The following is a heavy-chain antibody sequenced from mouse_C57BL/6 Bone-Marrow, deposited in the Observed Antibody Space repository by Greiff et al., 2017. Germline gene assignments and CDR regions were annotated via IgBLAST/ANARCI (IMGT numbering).Heavy chain of an antibody. V-gene: IGHV1-72*01. Sequence: VQLQQPGAELVKPGASVKLSCKASGYTFTSYWMHWVKQRPGRGLEWIGRIDPNSGGTKYNEKFKSKATLTVDKPSSTAYMQLSSLPSEDSAVYDCARNRLGWYHVAMDYWGQGTSVTVSS. J-gene: IGHJ4*01. CDR2: IDPNSGGT. CDR3: ARNRLGWYHVAMDY. D-gene: IGHD1-1*02. CDR1: GYTFTSYW.